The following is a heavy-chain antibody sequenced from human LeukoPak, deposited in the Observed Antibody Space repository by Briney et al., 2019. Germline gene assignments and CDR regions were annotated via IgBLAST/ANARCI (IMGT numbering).Heavy chain of an antibody. CDR3: ARHVGDSSDYYPLDY. CDR1: GVSISSSSYY. J-gene: IGHJ4*02. Sequence: SETLSLTCTVSGVSISSSSYYWGWIRQPPGKGLEWIGSIYYSGSTYYNPSLKSRVTISVDTSKNQFSLKLSSVTAADMAVYYCARHVGDSSDYYPLDYWGQGTLVTVSS. D-gene: IGHD3-22*01. V-gene: IGHV4-39*01. CDR2: IYYSGST.